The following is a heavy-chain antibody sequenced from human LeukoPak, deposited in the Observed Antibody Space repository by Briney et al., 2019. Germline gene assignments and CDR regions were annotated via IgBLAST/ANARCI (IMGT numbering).Heavy chain of an antibody. CDR2: INHSGST. J-gene: IGHJ4*02. CDR1: GGSFSGYY. Sequence: SETLSLTCAVYGGSFSGYYWSWIRQPPGKGLEWIGEINHSGSTNYNPSLKSRVTISVDTSKNQFSLKLSSVTAADTAVYYCARLRGYPYHFDYWGQGTLVTVSS. CDR3: ARLRGYPYHFDY. D-gene: IGHD5-18*01. V-gene: IGHV4-34*01.